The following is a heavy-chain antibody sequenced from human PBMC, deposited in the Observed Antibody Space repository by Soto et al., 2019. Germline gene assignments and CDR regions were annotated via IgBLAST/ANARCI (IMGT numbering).Heavy chain of an antibody. V-gene: IGHV4-59*08. Sequence: SETLSLTCTVSGGSISSYYWSWIRQPPGKGLEWIGYIYYSGSTNYNPSLKSRVTISVNTAKNQFSLKLIAVTAADTAVYYCARRVGYCSGGSCYNWFDPWGQGTLVTVSS. J-gene: IGHJ5*02. D-gene: IGHD2-15*01. CDR2: IYYSGST. CDR3: ARRVGYCSGGSCYNWFDP. CDR1: GGSISSYY.